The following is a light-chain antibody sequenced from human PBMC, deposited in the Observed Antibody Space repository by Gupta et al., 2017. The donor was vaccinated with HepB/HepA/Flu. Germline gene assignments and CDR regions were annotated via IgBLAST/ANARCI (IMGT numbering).Light chain of an antibody. J-gene: IGKJ5*01. CDR3: QQANSFPST. CDR2: GAS. Sequence: DIQMTQSPSSVSASVGDRVTITCRASQDISTWLAWYQQKPGKAPKLLIYGASTLQSGVPSRFSGSGSGTDFTFTITILQPEDFASYYCQQANSFPSTFGQGTRLEIK. V-gene: IGKV1-12*02. CDR1: QDISTW.